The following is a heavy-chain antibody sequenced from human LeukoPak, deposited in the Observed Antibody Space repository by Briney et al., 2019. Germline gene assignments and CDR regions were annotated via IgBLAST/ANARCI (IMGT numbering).Heavy chain of an antibody. D-gene: IGHD3-22*01. Sequence: GGSLRLSCAASGFTFSSYWMHWVRQAPGKGLVWVSRINSDGSSTSYADSVKGRFTISRDNAKNTLYLQMNSLRAEDTALYYCARGWVYYYDSSGTDAFDIWGQGTMVTVSS. CDR2: INSDGSST. V-gene: IGHV3-74*01. CDR1: GFTFSSYW. CDR3: ARGWVYYYDSSGTDAFDI. J-gene: IGHJ3*02.